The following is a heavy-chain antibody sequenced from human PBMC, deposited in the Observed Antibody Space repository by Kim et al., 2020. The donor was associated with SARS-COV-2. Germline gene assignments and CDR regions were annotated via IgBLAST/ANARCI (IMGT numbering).Heavy chain of an antibody. Sequence: RGSLRLSCAASGFTFSSYGMHWVRQAPGKGLEWVAVISYDGSNKYYADSVKGRFTISRDNSKNTLYLQMNSLRAEDTAVYYCAKGKSPSYSSGWY. CDR2: ISYDGSNK. J-gene: IGHJ2*01. CDR1: GFTFSSYG. D-gene: IGHD6-19*01. CDR3: AKGKSPSYSSGWY. V-gene: IGHV3-30*18.